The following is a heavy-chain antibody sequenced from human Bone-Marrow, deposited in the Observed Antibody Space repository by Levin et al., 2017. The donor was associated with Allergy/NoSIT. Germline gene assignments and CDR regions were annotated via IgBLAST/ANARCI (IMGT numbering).Heavy chain of an antibody. D-gene: IGHD2-2*01. CDR1: GYSISSGYY. Sequence: PSETLSLTCAVSGYSISSGYYWGWIRQPPGKGLEWIGSIYHSGSTYYNPSLKSRVTISVDTSKNQFSLKLSSVTAADTAVYYCARDFRWDIVVVPAATAFWFDPWGQGTLVTVSS. CDR2: IYHSGST. V-gene: IGHV4-38-2*02. CDR3: ARDFRWDIVVVPAATAFWFDP. J-gene: IGHJ5*02.